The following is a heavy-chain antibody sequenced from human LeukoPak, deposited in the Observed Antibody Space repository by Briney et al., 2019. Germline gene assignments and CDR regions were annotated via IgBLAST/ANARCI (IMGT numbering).Heavy chain of an antibody. Sequence: ASVKVSCKASGYTFTGYYMHWVRQAPGQGLEWMGWINPNSGGTNYAQKFQGRVTMTRDTSISTAYMELSRLRSDDTAVYYCARTGRTRIVGATIDYWGQGTLVTVS. V-gene: IGHV1-2*02. D-gene: IGHD1-26*01. CDR1: GYTFTGYY. J-gene: IGHJ4*02. CDR3: ARTGRTRIVGATIDY. CDR2: INPNSGGT.